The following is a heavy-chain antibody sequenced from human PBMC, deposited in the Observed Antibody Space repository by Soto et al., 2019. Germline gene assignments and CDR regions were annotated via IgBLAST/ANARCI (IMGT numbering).Heavy chain of an antibody. V-gene: IGHV3-23*01. J-gene: IGHJ6*02. Sequence: PGGSLRLSXVASGFTFENYAMGWVRQAPGKGLEWVSAISGSGGTTYYSDSVKGRFTISRDNSKNTVYLQMNDLRVEDAAEYFCAKDSWAIFGVPAGEYYAMDVWGQGTTVTVSS. CDR1: GFTFENYA. CDR3: AKDSWAIFGVPAGEYYAMDV. D-gene: IGHD3-3*01. CDR2: ISGSGGTT.